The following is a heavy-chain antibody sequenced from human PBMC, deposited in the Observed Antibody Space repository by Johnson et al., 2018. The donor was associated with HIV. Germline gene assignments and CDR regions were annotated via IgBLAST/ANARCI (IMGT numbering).Heavy chain of an antibody. D-gene: IGHD3-10*01. J-gene: IGHJ3*02. CDR3: ARDRSLWFRELWPRDAFDM. Sequence: QVQLVESGGGVVQPGRALRLSCAASGFTFSNSAMHWVRQAPGKGLEWVEGISYDGDKVYYADSVKGRFTISRDNSTNTLYLQMNSLRVADTAVYYCARDRSLWFRELWPRDAFDMWGQGTKITVSS. CDR1: GFTFSNSA. V-gene: IGHV3-30-3*01. CDR2: ISYDGDKV.